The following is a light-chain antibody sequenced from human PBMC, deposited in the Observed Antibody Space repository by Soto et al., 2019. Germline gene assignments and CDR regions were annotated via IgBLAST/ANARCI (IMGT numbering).Light chain of an antibody. J-gene: IGLJ1*01. CDR2: EVS. Sequence: QSALTQPASVSGSPGQSITISCTGTSSDVGGYKFVSWYQQHPGKAPKLMIYEVSNRPSGVSNRFSGSKSGNTASLTISGLQAEDEADYYCSSYTSSSTRLFGTGTKLTVL. V-gene: IGLV2-14*01. CDR1: SSDVGGYKF. CDR3: SSYTSSSTRL.